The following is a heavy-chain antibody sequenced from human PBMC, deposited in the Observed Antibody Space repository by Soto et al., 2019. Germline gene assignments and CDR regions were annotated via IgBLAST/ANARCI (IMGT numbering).Heavy chain of an antibody. D-gene: IGHD2-15*01. Sequence: PGGSLRLSCAASGFPFSSFAMHWVRQAPGKGLEWLAVISSDVVNYYYAESVKGRFTISRDNSKNTLYLQMNSLRNEDTAVYYCARGGAWTPEGLGYWGQGTLVTVSS. J-gene: IGHJ4*02. V-gene: IGHV3-30-3*01. CDR1: GFPFSSFA. CDR3: ARGGAWTPEGLGY. CDR2: ISSDVVNY.